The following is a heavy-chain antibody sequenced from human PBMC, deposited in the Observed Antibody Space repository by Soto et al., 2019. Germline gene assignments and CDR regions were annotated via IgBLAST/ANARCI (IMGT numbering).Heavy chain of an antibody. V-gene: IGHV4-31*03. CDR3: ARHSLGYCSSTSCYRAYYYYMDV. CDR2: IYYSGST. CDR1: GGSISSGGYY. Sequence: SETLSLTCTVSGGSISSGGYYWSWIRQHPGKGLEWIGYIYYSGSTYYNPSLKSRVTISVDTSKNQFSLKLSSVTAADTAVYYCARHSLGYCSSTSCYRAYYYYMDVWGKGTTVTVSS. D-gene: IGHD2-2*01. J-gene: IGHJ6*03.